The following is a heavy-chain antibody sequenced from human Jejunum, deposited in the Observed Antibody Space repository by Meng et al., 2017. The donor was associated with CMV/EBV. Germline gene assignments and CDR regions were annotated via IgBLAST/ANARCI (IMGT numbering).Heavy chain of an antibody. CDR3: ATRGQAPAN. CDR1: GFPFNANS. Sequence: SGFPFNANSMTWVRQAPGKGLEGVANIKEDGSAKHYVGSVRGRFTIYRDNARNSLYLQMNSLTVDDTAVYCCATRGQAPANWGQGTLVTVSS. V-gene: IGHV3-7*01. J-gene: IGHJ4*02. CDR2: IKEDGSAK.